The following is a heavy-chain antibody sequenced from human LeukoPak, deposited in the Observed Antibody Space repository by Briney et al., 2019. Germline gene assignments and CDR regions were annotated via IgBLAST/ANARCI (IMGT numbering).Heavy chain of an antibody. CDR1: GFTFSSHA. J-gene: IGHJ3*02. V-gene: IGHV3-30*04. Sequence: GGSLRLSCAASGFTFSSHAMHWVRQAPGKGLEWVAAISRDGSNKYYADSVTGRFTISRDNSKNTLYLQMNSLRAEDTAVYYCAKDLNSTYNYDSSGYEDAFDIWGQGTMVTVSS. D-gene: IGHD3-22*01. CDR3: AKDLNSTYNYDSSGYEDAFDI. CDR2: ISRDGSNK.